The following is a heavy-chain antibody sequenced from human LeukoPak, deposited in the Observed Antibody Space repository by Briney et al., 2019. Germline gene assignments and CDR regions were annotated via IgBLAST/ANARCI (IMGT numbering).Heavy chain of an antibody. Sequence: PSETLSLTCTVSGGSISRSNSYWGWIRQPPGKGLEWIGRIYTSGSTNYNPSLKSRVTMSVDTSKNQFSLKLSSVTAADTAVYYCARERFNYMDVWGKGTTVTVSS. J-gene: IGHJ6*03. D-gene: IGHD6-25*01. V-gene: IGHV4-61*05. CDR1: GGSISRSNSY. CDR3: ARERFNYMDV. CDR2: IYTSGST.